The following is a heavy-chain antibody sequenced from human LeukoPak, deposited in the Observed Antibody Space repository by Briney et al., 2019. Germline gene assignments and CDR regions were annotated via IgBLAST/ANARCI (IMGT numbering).Heavy chain of an antibody. D-gene: IGHD4-11*01. Sequence: GGSLRLSCAASGFTFSSYGIHWVRQAPGKGLEWVAFIGYDGSKKYYVDSVKGRFTISRDNSKNTLFLQMNSLRAEDTAVYYCARDLTTVIAHVLYFDSWGQGTLVTVSS. CDR1: GFTFSSYG. CDR3: ARDLTTVIAHVLYFDS. J-gene: IGHJ4*02. V-gene: IGHV3-30*02. CDR2: IGYDGSKK.